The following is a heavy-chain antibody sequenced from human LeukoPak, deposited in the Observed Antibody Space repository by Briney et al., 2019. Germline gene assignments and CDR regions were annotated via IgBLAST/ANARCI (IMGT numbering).Heavy chain of an antibody. J-gene: IGHJ4*02. CDR3: ARKYCSSISCLFDY. CDR2: ISSSGSAI. V-gene: IGHV3-48*03. CDR1: GFTFSSYE. D-gene: IGHD2-2*01. Sequence: GGSLRLSCAASGFTFSSYEMNWVRQAPGKGLEWVSYISSSGSAIYYADSVKGRYTISRDNAKNSLYLQMNSLRAEDTAVYYCARKYCSSISCLFDYWGQGTLVTVSS.